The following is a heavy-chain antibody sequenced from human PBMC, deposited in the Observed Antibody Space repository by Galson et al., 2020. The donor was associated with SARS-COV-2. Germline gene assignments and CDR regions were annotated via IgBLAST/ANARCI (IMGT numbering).Heavy chain of an antibody. CDR3: ARDHYYSIDY. V-gene: IGHV6-1*01. D-gene: IGHD3-10*01. Sequence: SETLSLTCAISGDTVSSNDAAWNWFRQAPSRGLEWLGRTYYRSKGYHDYAESVKSRITINPDTSKNQFSLQVNSVTPEDTAVYYCARDHYYSIDYWGQGTLVTVSS. CDR2: TYYRSKGYH. J-gene: IGHJ4*02. CDR1: GDTVSSNDAA.